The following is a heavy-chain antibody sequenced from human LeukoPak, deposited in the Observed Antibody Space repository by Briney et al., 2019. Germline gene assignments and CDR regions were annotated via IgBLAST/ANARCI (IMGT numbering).Heavy chain of an antibody. J-gene: IGHJ4*02. CDR3: ARDLLVSSHDLSPLDF. D-gene: IGHD2-2*01. V-gene: IGHV3-48*01. CDR1: GFTFSSYS. CDR2: ISSSSSTI. Sequence: GGSLRLSCAASGFTFSSYSMNWVRQAPGKGLEWVSYISSSSSTIYYADSVKGRFTISRDNAKNSLYLQMNSLRAEDTAVYYCARDLLVSSHDLSPLDFWGQGTLVTVSS.